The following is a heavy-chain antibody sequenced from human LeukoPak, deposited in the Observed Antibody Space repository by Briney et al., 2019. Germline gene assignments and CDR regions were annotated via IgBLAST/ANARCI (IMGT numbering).Heavy chain of an antibody. CDR1: GFSLHTPGVG. Sequence: APTLVNPTQTLTLTCTASGFSLHTPGVGVGWIRQAPGKALEGLALIYWSDDKRYSPYLKNRVTITKDTSNTQVVLIMTNMDPADTATYFCAHKGSSAWYHFDYWGRGTLVTVSS. D-gene: IGHD2-2*01. J-gene: IGHJ4*02. V-gene: IGHV2-5*01. CDR3: AHKGSSAWYHFDY. CDR2: IYWSDDK.